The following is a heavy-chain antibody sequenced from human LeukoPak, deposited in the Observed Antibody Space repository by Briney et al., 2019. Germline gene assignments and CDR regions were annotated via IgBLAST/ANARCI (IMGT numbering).Heavy chain of an antibody. V-gene: IGHV3-53*01. J-gene: IGHJ6*03. D-gene: IGHD3-10*01. CDR2: TYSNGRT. CDR1: GFTVSSNY. Sequence: PGGSLRLSCAASGFTVSSNYMSWVRQAPGKGLEWVSVTYSNGRTYYADSVKGRFTISRDISKNTLYPQMNSLRAEDTAVYYCARVLSGRGSLYDYYYYMDVWGKGTTVTISS. CDR3: ARVLSGRGSLYDYYYYMDV.